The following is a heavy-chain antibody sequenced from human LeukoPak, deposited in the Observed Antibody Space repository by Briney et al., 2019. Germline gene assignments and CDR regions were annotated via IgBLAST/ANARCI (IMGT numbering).Heavy chain of an antibody. J-gene: IGHJ4*02. Sequence: SETLSLTCTVSGGSISSGNYYWSWIRQPAGTGLEWIGRIYTSGTTNYNPSLKSRVTISLNTSKNQFSLKLSSVTAADTAVYYCAGNYYGSGSYYSEDRYWGQGTLVTVSS. D-gene: IGHD3-10*01. V-gene: IGHV4-61*02. CDR2: IYTSGTT. CDR3: AGNYYGSGSYYSEDRY. CDR1: GGSISSGNYY.